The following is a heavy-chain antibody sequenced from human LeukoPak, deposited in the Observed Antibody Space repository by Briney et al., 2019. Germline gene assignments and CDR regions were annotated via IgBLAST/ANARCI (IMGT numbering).Heavy chain of an antibody. CDR2: INPNSGVT. Sequence: ASVTVSCKASGYTFAGYYMYWVRQAPGQGLEWMGWINPNSGVTNYAQKFQGRVTMTRDTSISTAYMELSRLRSDDTAVYYCATYASGSYLSFDYWGQGALVTVSS. D-gene: IGHD3-10*01. CDR3: ATYASGSYLSFDY. V-gene: IGHV1-2*02. J-gene: IGHJ4*02. CDR1: GYTFAGYY.